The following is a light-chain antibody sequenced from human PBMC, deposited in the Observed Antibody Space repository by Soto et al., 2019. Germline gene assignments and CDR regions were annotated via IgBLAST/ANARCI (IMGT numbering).Light chain of an antibody. CDR2: KAS. V-gene: IGKV1-5*03. CDR1: QTISSW. Sequence: DIQMTQSPSTLSASVGARVTMTCRASQTISSWLAWYQQKPGKEHNLLIYKASRLESGVPSRFSGSGSETEFTLTISGLRPGDSATYYCQQYNSYPWTFGQGTKVDIK. J-gene: IGKJ1*01. CDR3: QQYNSYPWT.